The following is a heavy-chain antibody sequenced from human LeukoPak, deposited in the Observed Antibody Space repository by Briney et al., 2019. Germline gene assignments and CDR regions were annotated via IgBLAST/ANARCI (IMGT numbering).Heavy chain of an antibody. Sequence: SETLSLTCAVYGGSFSGYYWSWIRQPPGKGLEWIGEINHSGSTNYNPSLKSRVTISADTSKNQISLKLSSVTAADTAMYYCARGGFGGYNFDYWGQGTLVTVSS. CDR1: GGSFSGYY. CDR2: INHSGST. D-gene: IGHD5-12*01. V-gene: IGHV4-34*01. CDR3: ARGGFGGYNFDY. J-gene: IGHJ4*02.